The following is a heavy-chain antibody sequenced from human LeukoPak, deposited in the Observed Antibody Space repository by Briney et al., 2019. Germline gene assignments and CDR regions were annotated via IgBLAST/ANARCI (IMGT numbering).Heavy chain of an antibody. CDR2: IIPIFGTA. V-gene: IGHV1-69*13. Sequence: SVKVSCKASGGTFSSYAISWVRQAPGQGLEWMGGIIPIFGTANYAQKFQGRVTITADESTSAAYMELSSLRSEDTAVYYCARGYDFWSGYPNWGQGTLVTVSS. D-gene: IGHD3-3*01. CDR3: ARGYDFWSGYPN. CDR1: GGTFSSYA. J-gene: IGHJ4*02.